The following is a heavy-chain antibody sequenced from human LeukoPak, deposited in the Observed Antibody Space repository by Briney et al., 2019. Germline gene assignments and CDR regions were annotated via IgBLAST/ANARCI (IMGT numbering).Heavy chain of an antibody. CDR2: MNPNSGNT. CDR1: GYTFTSYD. CDR3: ASGLLRRRITMVRGVIHYYMDV. V-gene: IGHV1-8*01. D-gene: IGHD3-10*01. Sequence: GASVKLSCKASGYTFTSYDINWVRQATGQGLEWMGWMNPNSGNTGYAQKFQGRVTMTRNTSISTAYMELSSLRSGDTAVYYCASGLLRRRITMVRGVIHYYMDVWAKGTTVTVSS. J-gene: IGHJ6*03.